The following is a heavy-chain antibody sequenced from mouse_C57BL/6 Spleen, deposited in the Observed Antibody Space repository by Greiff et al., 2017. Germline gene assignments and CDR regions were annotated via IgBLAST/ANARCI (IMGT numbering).Heavy chain of an antibody. D-gene: IGHD3-2*02. V-gene: IGHV5-6*01. Sequence: EVHLVESGGDLVKPGGSLKLSCAASGFTFSSYGMSWVRQTPDKRLEWVATISSGGSYTYYPDSVKGRFTISRDNAKNTLYLQMSSLKSEDTAMYYCARHKDSSGYVGYYAMDYWGQGTSVTVSS. CDR3: ARHKDSSGYVGYYAMDY. CDR2: ISSGGSYT. J-gene: IGHJ4*01. CDR1: GFTFSSYG.